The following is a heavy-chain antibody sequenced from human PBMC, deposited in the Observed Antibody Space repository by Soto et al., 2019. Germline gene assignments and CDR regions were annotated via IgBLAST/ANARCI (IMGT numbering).Heavy chain of an antibody. CDR1: GFTFSSYG. CDR3: AKAYFRSVADYYYYMDV. J-gene: IGHJ6*03. Sequence: QPGGSLRLSCAASGFTFSSYGMHWVRQAPGKGLEWVAVISYDGSNKYYADSVKGRFTISRDNSKNTLYLQMNSLRAEDTAVYYCAKAYFRSVADYYYYMDVWGKGTTVTVSS. V-gene: IGHV3-30*18. D-gene: IGHD2-15*01. CDR2: ISYDGSNK.